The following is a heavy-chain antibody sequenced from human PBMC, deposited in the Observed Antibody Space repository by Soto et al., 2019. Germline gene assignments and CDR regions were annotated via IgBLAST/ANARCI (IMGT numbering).Heavy chain of an antibody. CDR1: GYTFTSYG. Sequence: ASVKVSCKASGYTFTSYGISWVRQAPGQGLEWMGWISAYNGDTNYAQKLQVRVNMTTDTATSTGYRELGSLRADDTAVYYCAREKEAAPLDYWGQGTLVTVSS. V-gene: IGHV1-18*01. CDR2: ISAYNGDT. CDR3: AREKEAAPLDY. J-gene: IGHJ4*02. D-gene: IGHD6-6*01.